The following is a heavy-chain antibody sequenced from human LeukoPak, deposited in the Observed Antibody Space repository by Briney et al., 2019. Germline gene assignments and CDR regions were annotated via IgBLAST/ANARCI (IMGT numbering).Heavy chain of an antibody. CDR1: GFTVSSNY. Sequence: PGGSLRLSCAASGFTVSSNYMSWVRQAPGKGLEWVSVIYSGGSTYYADSVKGRFTISRDNSKNTLYLQMNSLRAEDTAVYYCARDLYYTSGSYPDYWGQGTLVTVSS. V-gene: IGHV3-53*01. CDR2: IYSGGST. D-gene: IGHD3-10*01. CDR3: ARDLYYTSGSYPDY. J-gene: IGHJ4*02.